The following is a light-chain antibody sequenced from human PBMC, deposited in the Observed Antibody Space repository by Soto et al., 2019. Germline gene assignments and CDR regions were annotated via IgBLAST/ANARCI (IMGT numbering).Light chain of an antibody. V-gene: IGLV2-14*01. Sequence: QSALTQPASVSGSPGQSITISCTGTSSDVRGYNYVSWYQQHPGKAPKLMIYEVSNRPSGVSNRFSGSKSGNTASLTISGLQAEDEADYYCSSYTSSSTYVVFGGGTQLTVL. J-gene: IGLJ2*01. CDR2: EVS. CDR3: SSYTSSSTYVV. CDR1: SSDVRGYNY.